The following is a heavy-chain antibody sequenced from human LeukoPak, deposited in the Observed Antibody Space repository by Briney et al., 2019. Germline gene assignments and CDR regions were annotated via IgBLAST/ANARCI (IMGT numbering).Heavy chain of an antibody. V-gene: IGHV4-38-2*01. Sequence: SETLSLTXAVSGYSISSGYYWGWIRQPPGKRLEWIGSIYHSGSTYYNPSLKSRVTISVDTSKNQFSLKLSSVTAADTAVYYCARLGSGWYYFDYWGQGTLVTVSS. CDR2: IYHSGST. D-gene: IGHD6-19*01. CDR1: GYSISSGYY. J-gene: IGHJ4*02. CDR3: ARLGSGWYYFDY.